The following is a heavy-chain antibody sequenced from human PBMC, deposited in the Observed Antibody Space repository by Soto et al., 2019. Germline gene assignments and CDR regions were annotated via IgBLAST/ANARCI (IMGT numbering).Heavy chain of an antibody. CDR3: ARQYYYGSGSYSAFDY. J-gene: IGHJ4*02. CDR1: GGTFSSYT. V-gene: IGHV1-69*02. D-gene: IGHD3-10*01. Sequence: QVQLVQSGAEVQKPGSSVKVSCKASGGTFSSYTISWVRQAPGQGLEWMGRIIPILGIANYAQKFQGRVTITADKSTSTAYMELSSLRSEDTAVYYCARQYYYGSGSYSAFDYWGQGTLVTVSS. CDR2: IIPILGIA.